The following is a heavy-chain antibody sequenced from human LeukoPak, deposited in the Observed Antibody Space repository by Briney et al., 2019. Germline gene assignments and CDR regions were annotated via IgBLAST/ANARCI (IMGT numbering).Heavy chain of an antibody. CDR2: IGGGDT. CDR1: GFTFRNFA. CDR3: AKDGQSFNSMYDYFDS. D-gene: IGHD2-8*01. V-gene: IGHV3-23*01. J-gene: IGHJ4*02. Sequence: PGGSLRLSCSASGFTFRNFAISWVRQAPGKGLEWVSSIGGGDTHYADSVKGRFTISRDDSRSTVDLQMSSLRAEDTAVYYCAKDGQSFNSMYDYFDSRGQGTLVTVSS.